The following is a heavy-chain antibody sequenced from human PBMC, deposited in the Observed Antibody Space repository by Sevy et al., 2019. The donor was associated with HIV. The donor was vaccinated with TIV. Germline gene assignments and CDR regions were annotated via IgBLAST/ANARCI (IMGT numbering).Heavy chain of an antibody. Sequence: GGSLRLSCAASGFTFSNAWMNWDRQAPGKGLEWVGRIKSKTDGGTTDYAAPVKGRFTISRDDSKNTLYLQMNSLKTEDTAVYYCTTERYDYVWGSYRYYYFDYWGQGTLVTVSS. D-gene: IGHD3-16*02. CDR1: GFTFSNAW. J-gene: IGHJ4*02. V-gene: IGHV3-15*07. CDR3: TTERYDYVWGSYRYYYFDY. CDR2: IKSKTDGGTT.